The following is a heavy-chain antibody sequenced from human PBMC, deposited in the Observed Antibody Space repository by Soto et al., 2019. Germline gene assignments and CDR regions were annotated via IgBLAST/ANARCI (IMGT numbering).Heavy chain of an antibody. V-gene: IGHV3-23*01. J-gene: IGHJ4*02. CDR1: GFTVSSYA. Sequence: GGSLRLSCAASGFTVSSYAMSWVRQAPGKGLEWVSAISGSGGSTYYADSVKGRFTISRDNSKNTLYLQMNSLRAEDTAVYYCAKSSAYYDFWSGSLSYWGQGTLVTVSS. CDR2: ISGSGGST. D-gene: IGHD3-3*01. CDR3: AKSSAYYDFWSGSLSY.